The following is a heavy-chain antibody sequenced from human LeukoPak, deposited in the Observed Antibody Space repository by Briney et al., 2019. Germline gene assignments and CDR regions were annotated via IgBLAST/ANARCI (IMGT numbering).Heavy chain of an antibody. J-gene: IGHJ4*02. Sequence: GGSLRLSCAASGFTLSSYFMTWVRQAPGKGLEWVSTITGSGDKTYYADSVKGRFTISRDNSQNTLYLQMNSLRAEDTAVYYCAKYCSGISCYAGLDCWGQGTLVTVSS. D-gene: IGHD2-15*01. CDR1: GFTLSSYF. CDR2: ITGSGDKT. V-gene: IGHV3-23*01. CDR3: AKYCSGISCYAGLDC.